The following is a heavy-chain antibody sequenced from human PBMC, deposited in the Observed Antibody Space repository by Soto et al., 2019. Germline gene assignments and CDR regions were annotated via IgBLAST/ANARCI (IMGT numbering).Heavy chain of an antibody. J-gene: IGHJ4*02. V-gene: IGHV3-33*01. Sequence: QVQLVESGGGVVQPGRSLRLSSAASGFTFSSYGMPWVRQAPGKGLVWVAVIRYDGRNKYYADSVKGRVSTSRDNSNNTMYLQMISLRAEDPAVCCCASVGPAMGLFDYWGQGTLVTVPS. CDR3: ASVGPAMGLFDY. CDR1: GFTFSSYG. CDR2: IRYDGRNK. D-gene: IGHD5-18*01.